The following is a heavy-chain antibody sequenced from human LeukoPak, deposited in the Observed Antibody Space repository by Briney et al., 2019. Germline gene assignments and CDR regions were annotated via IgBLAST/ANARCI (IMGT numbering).Heavy chain of an antibody. D-gene: IGHD4-17*01. CDR3: ARAAYDYGDYVGSDAFDI. V-gene: IGHV1-69*04. J-gene: IGHJ3*02. Sequence: SVKVSCKASGGTFSSYAISWVRQAPGQGLEWMGRIIPILGIANYAQKFQGRVTITADKSTSTAYMELSSLRSEDTAVYYCARAAYDYGDYVGSDAFDIWGQGTMVTVS. CDR2: IIPILGIA. CDR1: GGTFSSYA.